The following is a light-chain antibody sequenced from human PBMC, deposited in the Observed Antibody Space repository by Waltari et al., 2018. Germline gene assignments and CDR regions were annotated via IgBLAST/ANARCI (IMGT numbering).Light chain of an antibody. V-gene: IGKV3-20*01. J-gene: IGKJ1*01. CDR3: QHYVRLPAT. CDR1: QSVGRS. CDR2: GAS. Sequence: EFVLTPSPGPLSFSPGERATLSCRASQSVGRSLAWYQQKPGQSPRLLIYGASNRAAGIPDRFSGSGSGTDFSLTISRLEPEDFVVYYCQHYVRLPATFGQGTKVEIK.